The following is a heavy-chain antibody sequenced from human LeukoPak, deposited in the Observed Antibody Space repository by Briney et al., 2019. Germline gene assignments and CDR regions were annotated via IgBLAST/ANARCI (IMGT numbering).Heavy chain of an antibody. CDR3: ARDTSPSRYYDSSGYNHYFDY. CDR2: ISAYNGNT. D-gene: IGHD3-22*01. Sequence: ASVKVSCKASGYTFTSYGISWVRQAPGQGLEWMGWISAYNGNTNYAQKLQGRVTMTTDTSTSTAYMELRSLRSDDTAVYYCARDTSPSRYYDSSGYNHYFDYWGHGTLVTVSS. V-gene: IGHV1-18*01. J-gene: IGHJ4*01. CDR1: GYTFTSYG.